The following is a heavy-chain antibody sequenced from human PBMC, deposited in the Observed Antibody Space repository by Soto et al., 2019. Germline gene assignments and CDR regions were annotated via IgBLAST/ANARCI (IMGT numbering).Heavy chain of an antibody. CDR2: IDIFSATI. CDR3: ARDGVAEIDY. J-gene: IGHJ4*02. D-gene: IGHD2-15*01. Sequence: EVQLVESGGGLVQPGGSLRLSCAASGFTFSDYNMIWVRQAPGKGLPWVSYIDIFSATIYYADSVRGRFTISRDNAKNSLYLQMNSLRDEDTAVYYCARDGVAEIDYWGQGTLVTVSS. V-gene: IGHV3-48*02. CDR1: GFTFSDYN.